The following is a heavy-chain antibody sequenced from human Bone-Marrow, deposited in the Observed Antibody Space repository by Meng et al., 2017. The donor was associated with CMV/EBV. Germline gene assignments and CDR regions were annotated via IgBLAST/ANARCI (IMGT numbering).Heavy chain of an antibody. CDR1: GGSFSGYY. V-gene: IGHV4-34*01. J-gene: IGHJ6*02. D-gene: IGHD6-6*01. CDR3: ARGSGIAARPNPSGGMDV. Sequence: SETLSLTCAVYGGSFSGYYWSWIRQPPGKGLEWIGEINHSGSTNYNPSLKSRVTISVDTSKNQFSLKLSSVTAADTAVYYCARGSGIAARPNPSGGMDVWGQGTTVTVPS. CDR2: INHSGST.